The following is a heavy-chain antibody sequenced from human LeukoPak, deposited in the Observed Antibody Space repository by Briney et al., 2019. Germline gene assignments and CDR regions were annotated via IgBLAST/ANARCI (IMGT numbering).Heavy chain of an antibody. CDR3: ARGPNTGAFDY. Sequence: ASVKVSCKASGYTFTDYYIHWMRQAPGQGLEWMGWINPNSAGTTYALKFQGRVTMTRDTSISTVYMDLSRLRSDDTAVYYCARGPNTGAFDYGGQGTLVTVSS. V-gene: IGHV1-2*02. J-gene: IGHJ4*02. CDR1: GYTFTDYY. CDR2: INPNSAGT. D-gene: IGHD3-10*01.